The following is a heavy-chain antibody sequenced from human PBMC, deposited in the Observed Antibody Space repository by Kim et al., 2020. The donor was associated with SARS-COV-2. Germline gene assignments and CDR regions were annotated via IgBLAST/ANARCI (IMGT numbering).Heavy chain of an antibody. J-gene: IGHJ4*02. Sequence: SETLSLTCTVSGGSISSSSYYWGWIRQPPGKGLDWIGSIYYSGSTYYNPSLKSRVTISVDTSKNQFSLKLSSVTAADTAVYYCARAFLRITMVRGVISPFDYWGQGTLVTVSS. D-gene: IGHD3-10*01. CDR3: ARAFLRITMVRGVISPFDY. V-gene: IGHV4-39*01. CDR2: IYYSGST. CDR1: GGSISSSSYY.